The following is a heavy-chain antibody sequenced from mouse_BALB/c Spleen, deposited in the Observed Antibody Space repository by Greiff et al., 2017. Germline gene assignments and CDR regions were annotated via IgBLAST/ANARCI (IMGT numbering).Heavy chain of an antibody. CDR2: IWGDGST. D-gene: IGHD1-1*02. Sequence: VKLVVSGPGLVAPSQSLSITCTVSGFSLTGYGVNWVRQPPGKGLEWLGMIWGDGSTDYNSALKSRLSISKDNSKSQVFLKMNSLQTDDTARYYCARGGGNETYYYAMDYWGQGTSVTVSS. CDR1: GFSLTGYG. J-gene: IGHJ4*01. V-gene: IGHV2-6-7*01. CDR3: ARGGGNETYYYAMDY.